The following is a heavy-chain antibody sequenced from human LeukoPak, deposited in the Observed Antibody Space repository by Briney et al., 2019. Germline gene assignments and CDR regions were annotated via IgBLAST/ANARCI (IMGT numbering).Heavy chain of an antibody. V-gene: IGHV1-2*02. CDR2: INPNSGGT. CDR1: GYTFAGYY. Sequence: GASVKVSCKASGYTFAGYYMHWVRQAPGQGLEWMGWINPNSGGTNYAQKFQGRVTMTRDTSISTAYMELSRLRSDDTAVYYCARADDSSGYYGRGNNFDYWGQGTLVTVSS. D-gene: IGHD3-22*01. CDR3: ARADDSSGYYGRGNNFDY. J-gene: IGHJ4*02.